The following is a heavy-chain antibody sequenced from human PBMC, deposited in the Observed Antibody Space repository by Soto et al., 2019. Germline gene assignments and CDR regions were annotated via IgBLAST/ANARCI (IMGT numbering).Heavy chain of an antibody. V-gene: IGHV4-59*01. J-gene: IGHJ4*02. Sequence: SETLSLTCTVSGGSISSYYWSWIRQPPGKGLEWIGYIYYSGSTNYNPSLKSRVTISVDTSKNQFSLKLSSVTAADTAVYYCTVGDSSSWNLFDYWGQGTLVTVSS. D-gene: IGHD6-13*01. CDR2: IYYSGST. CDR3: TVGDSSSWNLFDY. CDR1: GGSISSYY.